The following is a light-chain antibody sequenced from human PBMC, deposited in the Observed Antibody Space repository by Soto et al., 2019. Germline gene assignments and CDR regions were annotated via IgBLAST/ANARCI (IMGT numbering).Light chain of an antibody. Sequence: EIVLTQSPGSLSLSPRERATLSCRASQSVTSSHLAWYQQKPGQAPRLLIYGASRRATGIPDRFSASGSGTDFTLTISRLEPEDSAMYYCQQYGSSTYTFGQGTKGEIK. CDR2: GAS. CDR3: QQYGSSTYT. CDR1: QSVTSSH. V-gene: IGKV3-20*01. J-gene: IGKJ2*01.